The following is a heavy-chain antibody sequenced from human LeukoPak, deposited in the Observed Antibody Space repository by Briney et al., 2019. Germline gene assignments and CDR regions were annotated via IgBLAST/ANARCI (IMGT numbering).Heavy chain of an antibody. Sequence: GGSLRFSCAVSGFTFSTSWMAWVRQAPGKGLEWLANIRKDGGATYYGESVKGRFIISRDNAENSLHLQLNSLRTEDTAVYYCATSLDAPGNYWGLGTLVTVSS. J-gene: IGHJ4*02. V-gene: IGHV3-7*03. CDR2: IRKDGGAT. CDR1: GFTFSTSW. CDR3: ATSLDAPGNY. D-gene: IGHD6-13*01.